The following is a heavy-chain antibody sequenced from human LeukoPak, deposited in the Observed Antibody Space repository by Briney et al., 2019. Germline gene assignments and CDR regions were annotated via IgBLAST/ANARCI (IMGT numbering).Heavy chain of an antibody. CDR1: GGSISSYY. Sequence: SETLSLTCTVSGGSISSYYWSWIRQPPGKGLEWIGYIYYSGSTNYNPSLKGRVTISVDTSKNQFSLKLSSVTAADTAVYYCARDSSSWSNEYFQHWGQGTLVTVSS. V-gene: IGHV4-59*01. CDR2: IYYSGST. D-gene: IGHD6-13*01. CDR3: ARDSSSWSNEYFQH. J-gene: IGHJ1*01.